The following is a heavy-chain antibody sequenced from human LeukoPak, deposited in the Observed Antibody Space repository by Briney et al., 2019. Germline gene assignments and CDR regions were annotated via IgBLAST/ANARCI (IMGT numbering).Heavy chain of an antibody. D-gene: IGHD5-12*01. CDR3: ARGHPVGYALFGD. J-gene: IGHJ4*02. CDR1: GYTFTGYY. Sequence: ASVKVSCKASGYTFTGYYMHWVRQAPGQGLEWMGWINPNSGGTNYAQKFQGRVTMTRDTSISTAYMELSRLRSDDTAVYYCARGHPVGYALFGDWGQGTLVTVSS. V-gene: IGHV1-2*02. CDR2: INPNSGGT.